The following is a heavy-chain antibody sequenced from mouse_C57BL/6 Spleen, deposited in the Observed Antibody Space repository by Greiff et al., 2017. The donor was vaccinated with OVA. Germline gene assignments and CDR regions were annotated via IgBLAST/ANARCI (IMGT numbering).Heavy chain of an antibody. Sequence: QVQLQQSGAELARPGASVKLSCKASGYTFTSYTMHWVKQRPGQGLEWIGYINPSSGYTNYNQKFKDKATLTADKSSSTAYMQLSSLTSEVSAADDSANHITTVVEEYFDVWGTGTTVTVSS. CDR3: ANHITTVVEEYFDV. J-gene: IGHJ1*03. V-gene: IGHV1-4*01. D-gene: IGHD1-1*01. CDR1: GYTFTSYT. CDR2: INPSSGYT.